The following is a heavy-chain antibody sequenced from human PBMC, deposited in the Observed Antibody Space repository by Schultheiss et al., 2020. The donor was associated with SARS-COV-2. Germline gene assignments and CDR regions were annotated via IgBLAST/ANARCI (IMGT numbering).Heavy chain of an antibody. V-gene: IGHV3-21*01. CDR3: ARVGGGYCSGGSCYSIY. J-gene: IGHJ4*02. CDR1: GFTFSSYW. Sequence: GGSLRLSCAVSGFTFSSYWMHWVRQAPGKGLVWVSSISSSSSYIYYADSVKGRFTISRDNSKNTLYLQMNSLRPEDTALYYCARVGGGYCSGGSCYSIYWGRGTLVTVSS. CDR2: ISSSSSYI. D-gene: IGHD2-15*01.